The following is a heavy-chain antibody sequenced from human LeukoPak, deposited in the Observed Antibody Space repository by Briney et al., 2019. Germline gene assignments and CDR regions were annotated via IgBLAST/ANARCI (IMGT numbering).Heavy chain of an antibody. J-gene: IGHJ4*02. CDR3: AKGSSASCYSSVNF. V-gene: IGHV3-53*01. CDR1: GFTVSSSY. D-gene: IGHD2-15*01. Sequence: GGSLRLSCAASGFTVSSSYMIWVRHAPGKGLVCVSIIYSGGSTHYADSVRGRFTLSRDNSKNTLDLQMSSLRADDTAVYYCAKGSSASCYSSVNFWGQGTLVTVSS. CDR2: IYSGGST.